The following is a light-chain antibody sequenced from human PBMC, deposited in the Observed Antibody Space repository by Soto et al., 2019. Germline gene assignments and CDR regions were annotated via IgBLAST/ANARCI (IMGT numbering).Light chain of an antibody. V-gene: IGKV3-11*01. CDR2: DAT. CDR3: QQRSKWPVT. CDR1: QSVSSD. Sequence: EIVLTQSPATLSLSPGQRVTLSCRTSQSVSSDLGWYQQKPGQAPRLLIYDATNRATGIPARFSGSGSGTDFTLTISNLDPEDFAVYYCQQRSKWPVTVGQGTRLETK. J-gene: IGKJ5*01.